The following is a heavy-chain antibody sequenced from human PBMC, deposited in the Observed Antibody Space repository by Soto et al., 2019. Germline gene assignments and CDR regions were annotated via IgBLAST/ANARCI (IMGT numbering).Heavy chain of an antibody. CDR2: IFSNDDK. J-gene: IGHJ5*02. CDR1: GLSLNNGRLV. D-gene: IGHD2-2*01. Sequence: SGPTLANPTDTRTLTRSVSGLSLNNGRLVVIWVGQPPGKTLDLLAHIFSNDDKSYSTSRKSRLTNSKDTSRSQMVLTMTNMDPVDSATYSCALIKDCSRTDCYLASFDPWGQGTLVTVSS. V-gene: IGHV2-26*01. CDR3: ALIKDCSRTDCYLASFDP.